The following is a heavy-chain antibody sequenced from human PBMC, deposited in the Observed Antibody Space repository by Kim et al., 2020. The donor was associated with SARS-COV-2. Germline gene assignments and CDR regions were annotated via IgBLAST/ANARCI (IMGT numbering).Heavy chain of an antibody. CDR3: ARAGSGYDFWYYYYGMDV. CDR1: GFTFSSYS. CDR2: ISSSSSTI. V-gene: IGHV3-48*04. J-gene: IGHJ6*02. Sequence: GGSLRLSCAASGFTFSSYSMNWVRQAPGKGLEWVSYISSSSSTIYYADSVKGRFTISRDNAKNSLYLQMNSLRAEDTAVYYCARAGSGYDFWYYYYGMDVWGQGTTVTVSS. D-gene: IGHD5-12*01.